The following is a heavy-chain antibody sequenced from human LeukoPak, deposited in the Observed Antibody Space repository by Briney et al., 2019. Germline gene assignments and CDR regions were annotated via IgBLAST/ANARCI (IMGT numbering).Heavy chain of an antibody. Sequence: SETLSLTCAVYGGSFSGYYWSWIRQPPGKGLEWIGEINHSGSTNYNPSLKSRVTISVDTSKNQFSLKLSSVTAADTAVYYCARDVKPISSSSHNFDYWGQGTLVTVSS. J-gene: IGHJ4*02. V-gene: IGHV4-34*01. D-gene: IGHD6-6*01. CDR1: GGSFSGYY. CDR3: ARDVKPISSSSHNFDY. CDR2: INHSGST.